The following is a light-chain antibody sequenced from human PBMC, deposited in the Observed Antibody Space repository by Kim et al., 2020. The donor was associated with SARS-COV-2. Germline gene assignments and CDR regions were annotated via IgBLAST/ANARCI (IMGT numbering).Light chain of an antibody. CDR1: ETVSSI. V-gene: IGKV3-15*01. CDR3: MQATQFPYT. J-gene: IGKJ2*01. CDR2: GAS. Sequence: VSPGERATFSCRASETVSSILAWYQQKPGQAPRLLIYGASTRASGVPARFSGSGSGTEFTLTISRVEAEDVGTYYCMQATQFPYTFGQGTKLEI.